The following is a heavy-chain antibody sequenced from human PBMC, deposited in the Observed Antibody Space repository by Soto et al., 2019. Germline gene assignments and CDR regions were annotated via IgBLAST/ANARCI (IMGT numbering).Heavy chain of an antibody. D-gene: IGHD4-17*01. CDR1: GFSLSTSGVG. CDR3: AHTPTVTGGFDY. V-gene: IGHV2-5*02. CDR2: IYWDDDK. Sequence: QITLKESGPTLVKPTQTLTLTCTFSGFSLSTSGVGVGWIRQPPGKALEWLALIYWDDDKRNSPSLKSRLILTKDTSKNQVVLTMTNMDPVDTATYYCAHTPTVTGGFDYWGQGTLVTVSS. J-gene: IGHJ4*02.